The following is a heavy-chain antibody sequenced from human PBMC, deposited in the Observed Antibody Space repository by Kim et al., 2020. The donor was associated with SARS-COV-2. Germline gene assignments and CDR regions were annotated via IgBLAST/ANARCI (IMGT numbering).Heavy chain of an antibody. CDR1: GGTFSNYA. J-gene: IGHJ6*02. D-gene: IGHD2-15*01. Sequence: SVKVSCKASGGTFSNYAISWVRQAPGQGLEWMGRIIPILGIANYAQKFQGRVTITADKSTSTAYMELSSLRSEDTAVYYCARDYIVVVVAATRTKYYYYYGMDVWGQGTTVTVSS. CDR2: IIPILGIA. CDR3: ARDYIVVVVAATRTKYYYYYGMDV. V-gene: IGHV1-69*04.